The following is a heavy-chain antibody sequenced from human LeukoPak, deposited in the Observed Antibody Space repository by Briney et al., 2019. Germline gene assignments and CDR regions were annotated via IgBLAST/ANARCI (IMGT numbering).Heavy chain of an antibody. D-gene: IGHD1-26*01. CDR2: IYYSGST. CDR1: GGSISSSSYY. CDR3: ARSPSGSYGVYFDY. V-gene: IGHV4-39*07. J-gene: IGHJ4*02. Sequence: SETLSLTCTVSGGSISSSSYYWGWIRQPPGKGLEWIGSIYYSGSTYYNPSLKSRVTISVDTSKNQFSLKLSSVTAADTAVYYCARSPSGSYGVYFDYWGQGTLVTVSS.